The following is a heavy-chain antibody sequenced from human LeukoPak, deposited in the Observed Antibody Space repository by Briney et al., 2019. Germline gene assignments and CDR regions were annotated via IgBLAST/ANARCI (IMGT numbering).Heavy chain of an antibody. V-gene: IGHV1-2*02. Sequence: GASVKVSCKASGYTFTGYYMHWVRQAPGQGLEWMGWINPNSGGTNYAQKFQGRVTMTRDTSISTAYMELSRLRSDDTAVYYCAREYSSSSANYYYYMDVWGKGTTSPSP. CDR2: INPNSGGT. CDR1: GYTFTGYY. CDR3: AREYSSSSANYYYYMDV. D-gene: IGHD6-6*01. J-gene: IGHJ6*03.